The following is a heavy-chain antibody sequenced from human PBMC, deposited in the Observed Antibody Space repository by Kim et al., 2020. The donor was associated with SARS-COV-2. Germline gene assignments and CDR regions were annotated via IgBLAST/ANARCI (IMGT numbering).Heavy chain of an antibody. V-gene: IGHV3-49*03. CDR3: TRGRAYYDILPGPDDAFVI. J-gene: IGHJ3*02. CDR1: GFTFGDYA. Sequence: GGSLRLSCTASGFTFGDYAMSWFRQAPGKGLEWVGFIRSKAYGGTTEYAASVKGRFTISRDDSKCIAYLQMKSLKTEDTAVYYCTRGRAYYDILPGPDDAFVIWGQGTMVTVSS. D-gene: IGHD3-9*01. CDR2: IRSKAYGGTT.